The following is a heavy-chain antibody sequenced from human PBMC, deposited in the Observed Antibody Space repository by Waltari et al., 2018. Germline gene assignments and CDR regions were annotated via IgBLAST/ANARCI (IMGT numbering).Heavy chain of an antibody. CDR1: AGSISSHY. CDR2: IYYSGRT. V-gene: IGHV4-59*11. CDR3: AGRIRWSLDS. J-gene: IGHJ4*02. D-gene: IGHD3-3*01. Sequence: QVQLQESGPGLVKPSETLSLTCTVSAGSISSHYWTWIRPSPGKELDWIGYIYYSGRTNYIPSLWSRVTMSVDSSKNQFSLKLSSVTAADTAVYYCAGRIRWSLDSWGQGILVTVSS.